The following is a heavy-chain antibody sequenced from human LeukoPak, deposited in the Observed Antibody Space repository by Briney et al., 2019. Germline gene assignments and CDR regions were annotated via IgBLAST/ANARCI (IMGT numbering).Heavy chain of an antibody. CDR1: GFTFDDYA. CDR2: ISWNSGSI. J-gene: IGHJ4*02. CDR3: AKAGAYGDYLTALLDY. D-gene: IGHD4-17*01. V-gene: IGHV3-9*01. Sequence: PGGSLRLSCAASGFTFDDYAMHWVRQAPGKGLEWVSGISWNSGSIGYADSVKGRFTISRDNAKNSLYLQMNGLRAEDTALYYCAKAGAYGDYLTALLDYWGQGTLVTVSS.